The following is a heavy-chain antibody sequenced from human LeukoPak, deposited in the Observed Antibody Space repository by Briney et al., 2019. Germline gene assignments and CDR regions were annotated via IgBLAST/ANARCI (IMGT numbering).Heavy chain of an antibody. Sequence: ASVKVSCKASGCTFSSYAISWVRQAPGPGLEWMGGIIPIFGTANYAQKFQGRVTITADESTSTAYMELSSLRSEDTAIYYCARAMGPYYYESSVNYWGQGTLVTVSS. J-gene: IGHJ4*02. V-gene: IGHV1-69*13. CDR1: GCTFSSYA. D-gene: IGHD3-22*01. CDR3: ARAMGPYYYESSVNY. CDR2: IIPIFGTA.